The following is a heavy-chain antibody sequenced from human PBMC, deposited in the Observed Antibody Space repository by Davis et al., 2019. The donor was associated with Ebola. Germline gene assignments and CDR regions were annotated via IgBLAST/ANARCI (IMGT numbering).Heavy chain of an antibody. V-gene: IGHV1-46*01. Sequence: ASVKVSCKASGYTFTSYYMHWVRQAPGQGLEWMGIINPSGGSTSYAQKFQGRVTMTRDTSTSTVYMELSSLRSEDTAVYYCARDSDKSYYDFWSGYYYYYYMDVWGKGTTVTVSS. CDR3: ARDSDKSYYDFWSGYYYYYYMDV. CDR2: INPSGGST. D-gene: IGHD3-3*01. CDR1: GYTFTSYY. J-gene: IGHJ6*03.